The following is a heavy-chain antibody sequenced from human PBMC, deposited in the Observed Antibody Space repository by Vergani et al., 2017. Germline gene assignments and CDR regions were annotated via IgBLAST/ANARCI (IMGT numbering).Heavy chain of an antibody. CDR2: INPNSGGT. J-gene: IGHJ4*02. CDR3: ARVAGLWDSSGYLDY. V-gene: IGHV1-2*02. Sequence: QVQLVQSGAEVKKPGASVKVSCKASGYTFTGYYMHWVRQAPGQGLEWMGWINPNSGGTNYAQKFQGRVTMTRDTSISTAYMELSRLRSDDTAVYYCARVAGLWDSSGYLDYWGQGTLVTVSS. CDR1: GYTFTGYY. D-gene: IGHD3-22*01.